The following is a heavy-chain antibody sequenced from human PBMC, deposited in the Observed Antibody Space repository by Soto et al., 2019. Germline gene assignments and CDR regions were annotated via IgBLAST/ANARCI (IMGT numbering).Heavy chain of an antibody. CDR3: ARTQYYYDSSGPLSGMDV. Sequence: GGSLRLSCAASGFTFSSYSMNWVRQAPGKGLEWVSYISSSSSTIYYADSVKGRFTISRDNAKNSLYLQMNSLRAEDTAVYYCARTQYYYDSSGPLSGMDVWGQGTTVTVSS. V-gene: IGHV3-48*01. J-gene: IGHJ6*02. D-gene: IGHD3-22*01. CDR1: GFTFSSYS. CDR2: ISSSSSTI.